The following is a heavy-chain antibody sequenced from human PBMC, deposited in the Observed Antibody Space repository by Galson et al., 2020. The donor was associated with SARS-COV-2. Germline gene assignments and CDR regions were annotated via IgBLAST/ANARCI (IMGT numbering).Heavy chain of an antibody. J-gene: IGHJ4*02. V-gene: IGHV1-46*01. D-gene: IGHD5-12*01. CDR3: AREVGDMVTTTFDY. CDR2: INPGGDIT. CDR1: GYTFTSYY. Sequence: ASVKVSCKASGYTFTSYYLHWVRQAPGQGLEWMGIINPGGDITTYAQNFQGRVTMTRDTSTRTVYMELSSLRYEDTAMYYCAREVGDMVTTTFDYWGQGTLVTVSS.